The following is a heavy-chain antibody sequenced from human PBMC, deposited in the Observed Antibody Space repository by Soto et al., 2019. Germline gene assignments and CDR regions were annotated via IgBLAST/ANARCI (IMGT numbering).Heavy chain of an antibody. Sequence: SVKVSRKASGFTFRSTAVQWVRQARGQRLEWIGWIVVGSGNTNYAQKFQDRVTITRDMSTSTTYMELSSLTSEDTAVYYCAADPYYYDSSSYYSFDYWGQGTLVTVS. CDR1: GFTFRSTA. D-gene: IGHD3-22*01. J-gene: IGHJ4*02. CDR2: IVVGSGNT. CDR3: AADPYYYDSSSYYSFDY. V-gene: IGHV1-58*01.